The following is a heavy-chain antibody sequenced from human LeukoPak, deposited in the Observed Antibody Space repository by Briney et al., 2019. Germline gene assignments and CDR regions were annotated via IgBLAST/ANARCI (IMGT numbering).Heavy chain of an antibody. CDR1: GFTFSHYS. CDR3: ASPLPAVIGGSEGDFDY. D-gene: IGHD2-2*02. J-gene: IGHJ4*02. CDR2: ISSTSSTI. Sequence: GGSLRLSCAASGFTFSHYSMNWVRQAPGKGLEWISYISSTSSTIYYADSVKGRFTISRDNAKNSLYLQMNSLRAEDTAVYYCASPLPAVIGGSEGDFDYWGQGTLVTVSS. V-gene: IGHV3-48*04.